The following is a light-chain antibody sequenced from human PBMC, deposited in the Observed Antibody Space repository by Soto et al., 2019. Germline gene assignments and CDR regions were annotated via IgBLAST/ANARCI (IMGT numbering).Light chain of an antibody. CDR1: SSDVGGYNY. CDR3: SSYTSSSTLV. Sequence: QSALTQPASVSGSPGQSITISCTGTSSDVGGYNYVSWYQQHPGKAPQLMMYEVSNRPSGVSNRFSGSKSGNTASLTISGLQAEDEADYYCSSYTSSSTLVFGTGTKLTVL. CDR2: EVS. V-gene: IGLV2-14*01. J-gene: IGLJ1*01.